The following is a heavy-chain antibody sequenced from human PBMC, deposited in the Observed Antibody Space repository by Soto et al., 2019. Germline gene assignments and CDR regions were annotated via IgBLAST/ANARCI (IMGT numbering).Heavy chain of an antibody. V-gene: IGHV1-24*01. CDR3: ATVSLGYYDILTGVPRLFDP. D-gene: IGHD3-9*01. CDR1: GYTLTELS. J-gene: IGHJ5*02. Sequence: GASVKVSCKVSGYTLTELSMHWVRQAPGKGLEWMGGFDPEDGETIYAQKFQGRVTMTEDTSTDTAYMELSSLRSEDTAVYYCATVSLGYYDILTGVPRLFDPWGQGTLVTVSS. CDR2: FDPEDGET.